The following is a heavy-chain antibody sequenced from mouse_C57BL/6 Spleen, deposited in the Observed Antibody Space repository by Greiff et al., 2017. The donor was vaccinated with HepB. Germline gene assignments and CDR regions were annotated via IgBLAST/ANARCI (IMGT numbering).Heavy chain of an antibody. CDR2: ISDGGSYT. D-gene: IGHD2-4*01. V-gene: IGHV5-4*03. CDR1: GFTFSSYA. CDR3: ARGEGYDYGGFAY. J-gene: IGHJ3*01. Sequence: EVKLMESGGGLVKPGGSLKLSCAASGFTFSSYAMSWVRQTPEKRLEWVATISDGGSYTYYPDNVKGRFTISRDNAKNNLYLQMSHLKSEDTAMYYCARGEGYDYGGFAYWGQGTLVTVSA.